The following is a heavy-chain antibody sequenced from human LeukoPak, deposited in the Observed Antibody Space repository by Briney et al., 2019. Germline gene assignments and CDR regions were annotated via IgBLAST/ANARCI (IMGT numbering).Heavy chain of an antibody. V-gene: IGHV4-34*01. Sequence: SETLSLTCAVFGGSFSGYYWSWIRQPPGKGLEWIGEINHSGSTNYNPSLKSRVTISVDTSKNQFSLKLSSVTAADTAVYYCAREGLNMVRGVIPKEAWGWFDPWGQGTLVTVSS. CDR3: AREGLNMVRGVIPKEAWGWFDP. CDR2: INHSGST. CDR1: GGSFSGYY. J-gene: IGHJ5*02. D-gene: IGHD3-10*01.